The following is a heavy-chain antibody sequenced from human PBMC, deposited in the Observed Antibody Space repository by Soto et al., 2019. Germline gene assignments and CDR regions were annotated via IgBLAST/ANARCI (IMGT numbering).Heavy chain of an antibody. CDR2: IYHSGST. D-gene: IGHD3-16*01. CDR3: ARLGGSYYYYYGMDV. Sequence: KASETLSLTCAVSGGSISSSNWWRWVRQPPGKGLEWIGEIYHSGSTNYNPSLKSRVTISVDTSKNQFSLKLSSVTAADTAVYYCARLGGSYYYYYGMDVWGQGTTVTVSS. J-gene: IGHJ6*01. V-gene: IGHV4-4*02. CDR1: GGSISSSNW.